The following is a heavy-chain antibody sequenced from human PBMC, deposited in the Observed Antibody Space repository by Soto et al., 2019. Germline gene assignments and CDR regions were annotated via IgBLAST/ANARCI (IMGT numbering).Heavy chain of an antibody. V-gene: IGHV5-51*01. CDR2: IYPGDSDT. J-gene: IGHJ6*03. D-gene: IGHD6-13*01. CDR1: GYSFTSYW. CDR3: ARRGFIAAAGTGYYFYLDV. Sequence: GESLKISCKGSGYSFTSYWIGWVRQMPGKGLEWMGVIYPGDSDTRYSPSFQGQVTISADKSISTASLQWSSLKASDTAMYYGARRGFIAAAGTGYYFYLDVLGTGTTVTVSS.